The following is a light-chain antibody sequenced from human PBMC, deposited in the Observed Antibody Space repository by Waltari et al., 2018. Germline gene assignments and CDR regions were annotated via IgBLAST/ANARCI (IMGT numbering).Light chain of an antibody. Sequence: EIVLTQSPATLSLSPGERATLSCRASQSVGSYLAWYQQKPGQVPRLVIYDASSRATGVPARCSGSGAGTGFTLTISSLEPEDFAVYYCQQRNIWPNTFGQGTKLEIK. CDR3: QQRNIWPNT. CDR1: QSVGSY. V-gene: IGKV3D-11*02. J-gene: IGKJ2*01. CDR2: DAS.